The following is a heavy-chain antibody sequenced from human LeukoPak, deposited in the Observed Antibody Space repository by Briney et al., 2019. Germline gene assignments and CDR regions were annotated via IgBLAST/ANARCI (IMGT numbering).Heavy chain of an antibody. Sequence: SETLSLTCTVSGGSISSSSYYWGWIRQPPGKGLEWIGSIYYSGSTYYNPSLKSRVTISVDTSKNQFSLKLSSVTAADTAVYYCARGYDDILTGYPFDYWGQGTLVTVSS. V-gene: IGHV4-39*07. CDR3: ARGYDDILTGYPFDY. CDR1: GGSISSSSYY. J-gene: IGHJ4*02. CDR2: IYYSGST. D-gene: IGHD3-9*01.